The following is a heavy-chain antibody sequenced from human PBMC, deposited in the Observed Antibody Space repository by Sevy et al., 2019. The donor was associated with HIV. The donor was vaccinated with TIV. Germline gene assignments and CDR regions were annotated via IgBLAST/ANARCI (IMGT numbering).Heavy chain of an antibody. J-gene: IGHJ4*02. CDR1: GGSISSYF. CDR3: ERADASKPRVFDY. V-gene: IGHV4-59*01. Sequence: SETLSLTCIVSGGSISSYFWTWIRQPPGKGLEWIGHIYYTGSANYNPSLKSRVTISIDKSKSQFSLNLSSVTAADTGVYYCERADASKPRVFDYRGQGALVTVTS. CDR2: IYYTGSA.